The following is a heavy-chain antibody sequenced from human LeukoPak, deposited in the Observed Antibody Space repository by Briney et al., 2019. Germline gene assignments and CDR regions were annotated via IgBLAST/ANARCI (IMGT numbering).Heavy chain of an antibody. CDR1: GGSISSGGYY. CDR2: IYYSGST. V-gene: IGHV4-31*03. D-gene: IGHD2-2*02. Sequence: SETLSLTCTVSGGSISSGGYYWSWIRQHPGKGLEWIGYIYYSGSTYYNPSPKSRVTISVDTSKNQFSLKLSSVTAADTAVYYCARDQYQLLYGFDPWGQGTLVTVSS. CDR3: ARDQYQLLYGFDP. J-gene: IGHJ5*02.